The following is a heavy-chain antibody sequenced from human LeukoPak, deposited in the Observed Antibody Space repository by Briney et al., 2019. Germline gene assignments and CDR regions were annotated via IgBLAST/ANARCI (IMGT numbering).Heavy chain of an antibody. CDR1: GFSFSTYS. D-gene: IGHD1-1*01. V-gene: IGHV3-21*01. CDR2: ISSSGSHM. CDR3: AGLGTTEITTRFDY. Sequence: PGGSLRLSCAASGFSFSTYSMNWVRQTPGKGLEWVSSISSSGSHMYYADSMKGRFTISRDNAKNSLYLQMNSLRAEDTAVYYCAGLGTTEITTRFDYWGQGTLDTVSS. J-gene: IGHJ4*02.